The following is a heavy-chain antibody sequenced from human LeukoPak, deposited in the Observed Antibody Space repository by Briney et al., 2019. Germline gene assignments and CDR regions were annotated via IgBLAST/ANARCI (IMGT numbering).Heavy chain of an antibody. CDR2: IYYSGTT. Sequence: SETLSLTCTVSGGSISSYYWSWTRQPPGKGLEWIGYIYYSGTTNYNPSLNSRVTISVDTSKNQFSLNLSSVTAADTAVYYCARDHSGSRCYFDYWGQGTLVTVSS. V-gene: IGHV4-59*01. J-gene: IGHJ4*02. D-gene: IGHD3-10*01. CDR3: ARDHSGSRCYFDY. CDR1: GGSISSYY.